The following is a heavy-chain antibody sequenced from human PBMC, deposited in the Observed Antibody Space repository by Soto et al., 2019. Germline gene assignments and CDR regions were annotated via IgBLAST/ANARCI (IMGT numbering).Heavy chain of an antibody. CDR3: ARSTGDSSFGFDY. CDR1: GGSFSGYY. D-gene: IGHD2-2*01. V-gene: IGHV4-34*01. Sequence: QVQLQQWGAGLLKPSETLSLTCAVYGGSFSGYYWSWIRQPPGKGLEWIGEINHSGSTDYNPSLKCRVIISVDTSKNQFSMKLSSVTAADTAVYYCARSTGDSSFGFDYWGQGTLVTVSS. J-gene: IGHJ4*02. CDR2: INHSGST.